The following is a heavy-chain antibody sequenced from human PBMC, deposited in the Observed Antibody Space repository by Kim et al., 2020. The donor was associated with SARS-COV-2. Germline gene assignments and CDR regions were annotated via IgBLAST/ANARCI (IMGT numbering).Heavy chain of an antibody. V-gene: IGHV5-10-1*01. J-gene: IGHJ5*02. CDR2: DSYT. CDR3: ARSSSSLPDP. D-gene: IGHD6-6*01. Sequence: DSYTNYSPSFQGHVTISADKSISTAYLQWSSLKASDTAMYYCARSSSSLPDPWGQGTLVTVSS.